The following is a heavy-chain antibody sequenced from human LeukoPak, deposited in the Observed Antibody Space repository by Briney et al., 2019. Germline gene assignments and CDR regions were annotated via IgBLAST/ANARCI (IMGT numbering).Heavy chain of an antibody. Sequence: GGSLRPSCAVSGFTFDEYAMHWVRQAPGKGLEWVSGINWNSDNIDYADSVKGRFTISRDNAKNSLLLQMNYLRPEDTALYYCAKESDSSGYYYFDYWGQGTLVTVSS. V-gene: IGHV3-9*01. CDR3: AKESDSSGYYYFDY. CDR1: GFTFDEYA. J-gene: IGHJ4*02. D-gene: IGHD3-22*01. CDR2: INWNSDNI.